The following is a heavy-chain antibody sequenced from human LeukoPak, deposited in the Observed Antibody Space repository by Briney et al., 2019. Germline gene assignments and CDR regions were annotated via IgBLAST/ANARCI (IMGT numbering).Heavy chain of an antibody. J-gene: IGHJ6*03. CDR3: ARDREYQLLNGYYYYMDV. D-gene: IGHD2-2*01. V-gene: IGHV3-30*03. CDR2: ISYDGSNK. Sequence: GRSLRLSCAASGFTFSSYGMHWVRQAPGKGLEWVAVISYDGSNKYYADSVKGRFTISRDNSKNTLYLQMNSLRAEDTAVYYCARDREYQLLNGYYYYMDVWGKGTTVTVSS. CDR1: GFTFSSYG.